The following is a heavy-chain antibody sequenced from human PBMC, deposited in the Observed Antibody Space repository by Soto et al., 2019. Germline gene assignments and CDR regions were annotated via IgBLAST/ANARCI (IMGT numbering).Heavy chain of an antibody. CDR2: IDWDDDK. Sequence: SGPTLVNPTQPLTLTCTFSGFSLSTGGMCVSWIRQPPGKALEWLALIDWDDDKYYSTSLKTRLTISKDTSKNQVVLTMTNMDPVDTATYYCAHRLVYSSSWKGINWFDPWGQ. D-gene: IGHD6-13*01. CDR1: GFSLSTGGMC. V-gene: IGHV2-70*12. CDR3: AHRLVYSSSWKGINWFDP. J-gene: IGHJ5*02.